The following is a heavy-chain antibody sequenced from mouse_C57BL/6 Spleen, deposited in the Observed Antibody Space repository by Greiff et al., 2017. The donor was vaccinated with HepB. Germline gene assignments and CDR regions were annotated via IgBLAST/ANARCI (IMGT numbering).Heavy chain of an antibody. J-gene: IGHJ2*01. CDR1: GYTFTDYN. V-gene: IGHV1-22*01. CDR2: INPNNGGT. Sequence: EVKLMESGPELVKPGASVKMSCKASGYTFTDYNMHWVKQSHGKSLEWIGYINPNNGGTSYNQKFKGKATLTVNKSSSTAYMELRSLTSEDSAVYYCAVTTPYFDYWGQGTTLTVSS. D-gene: IGHD2-3*01. CDR3: AVTTPYFDY.